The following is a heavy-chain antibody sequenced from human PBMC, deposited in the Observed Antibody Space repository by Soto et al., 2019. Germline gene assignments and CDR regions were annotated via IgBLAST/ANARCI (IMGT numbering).Heavy chain of an antibody. CDR1: GGTFSSYA. Sequence: ASVKVSCKASGGTFSSYAISWVRQAPGQGLEWMGGIIPIFGTANYAQKFQGRVTITADESTSTAYMELSSLRSEDTAVYYCLITIFGVVITRFDYWGQGTLVTVSS. CDR2: IIPIFGTA. CDR3: LITIFGVVITRFDY. V-gene: IGHV1-69*13. J-gene: IGHJ4*02. D-gene: IGHD3-3*01.